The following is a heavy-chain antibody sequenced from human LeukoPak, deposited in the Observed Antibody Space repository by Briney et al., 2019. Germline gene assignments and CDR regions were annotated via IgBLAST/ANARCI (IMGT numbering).Heavy chain of an antibody. CDR2: ISSSSSYI. D-gene: IGHD2-15*01. J-gene: IGHJ4*02. CDR1: GFTFSSYS. Sequence: PGGSLRLSCAASGFTFSSYSMNWVRQAPGKGLEWVSSISSSSSYIYYADSVKGRFTISRDNAKNSLYLKMNSLRAEDTAVYYCARDCSGGSCYESDYWGQGTLVTVSS. V-gene: IGHV3-21*01. CDR3: ARDCSGGSCYESDY.